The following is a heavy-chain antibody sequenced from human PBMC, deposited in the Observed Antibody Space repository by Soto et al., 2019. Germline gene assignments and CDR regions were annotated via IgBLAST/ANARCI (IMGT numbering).Heavy chain of an antibody. D-gene: IGHD1-1*01. Sequence: SCEASGFSFSRYGMHWVRQAPGMGLEWVAVISWDGLAQYYADSVKGRFTISRDNSQSTLYLQMNSLRTEDTAIYYCAKETIQVGGPNYFDYWGQGALVTVSS. V-gene: IGHV3-30*18. CDR2: ISWDGLAQ. J-gene: IGHJ4*02. CDR3: AKETIQVGGPNYFDY. CDR1: GFSFSRYG.